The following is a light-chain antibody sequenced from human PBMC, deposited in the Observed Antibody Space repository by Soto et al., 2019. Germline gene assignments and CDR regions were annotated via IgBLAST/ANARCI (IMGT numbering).Light chain of an antibody. Sequence: DIQMTQSPSSLSASVGDRVTLTCRASQHISNFINWYQQKPGKAPKLLIYDAYILETGVPSRFSGSGSGTDFTFTISSLQSEDIATYYCQQYDNIPRTFGQGTKVEVK. CDR2: DAY. J-gene: IGKJ2*01. V-gene: IGKV1-33*01. CDR1: QHISNF. CDR3: QQYDNIPRT.